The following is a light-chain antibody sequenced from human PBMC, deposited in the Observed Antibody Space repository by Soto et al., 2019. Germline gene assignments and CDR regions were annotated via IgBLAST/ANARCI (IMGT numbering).Light chain of an antibody. CDR2: GAS. CDR1: QSVRSNY. Sequence: EIVLTQSPGTLSLSSGERATLSCRASQSVRSNYLAWYQQKPGQAPRLLIYGASSRATGIPDRFGGSGSGTDFTRTITRLEPEDFAVYYCQHYASSPLTFGGGTKVEIK. V-gene: IGKV3-20*01. CDR3: QHYASSPLT. J-gene: IGKJ4*01.